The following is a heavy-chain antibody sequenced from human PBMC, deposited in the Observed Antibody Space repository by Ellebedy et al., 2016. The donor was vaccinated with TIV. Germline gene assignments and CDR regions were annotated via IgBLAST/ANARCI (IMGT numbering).Heavy chain of an antibody. CDR3: ARVSNLKGADY. J-gene: IGHJ4*02. CDR2: INHGGTT. Sequence: MPSETLSLTCAVYGGSFSGYFWPWIRQPPGKGLEWIAEINHGGTTNYNPSLKSLVSKSVDTSKNQFSLKLTSGTAADTAVYYCARVSNLKGADYWGKGTLVTVSS. V-gene: IGHV4-34*01. CDR1: GGSFSGYF. D-gene: IGHD3-16*01.